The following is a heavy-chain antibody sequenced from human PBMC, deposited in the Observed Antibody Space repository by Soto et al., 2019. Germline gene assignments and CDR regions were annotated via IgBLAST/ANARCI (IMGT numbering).Heavy chain of an antibody. Sequence: EVQLEESGGGLVQPGGSLRLSCTASKFFISSSWMSWVRQAPGKGLEWVANIKEDGGLRRYVDSVKGRFTISRDNGKNSVYLQMISLRADATAVYYCTSASSSVDPGGFVEYWGKGTLVTVSS. CDR1: KFFISSSW. J-gene: IGHJ4*02. CDR3: TSASSSVDPGGFVEY. V-gene: IGHV3-7*03. D-gene: IGHD2-15*01. CDR2: IKEDGGLR.